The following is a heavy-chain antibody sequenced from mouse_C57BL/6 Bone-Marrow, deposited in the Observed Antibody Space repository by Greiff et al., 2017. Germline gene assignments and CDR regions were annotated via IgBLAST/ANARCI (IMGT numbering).Heavy chain of an antibody. J-gene: IGHJ4*01. CDR1: GIDFSSYW. CDR3: ARDGYYGSSWGAMDY. Sequence: EVQLVESGGGLVQPGGSLKLSCAASGIDFSSYWMSWVRRAPGKGLEWIGEINPDSSTINYAPSLKEKFIISRDNANNTLYQQMSKVRSEDTALYYCARDGYYGSSWGAMDYWGQGASVTVSS. D-gene: IGHD1-1*01. CDR2: INPDSSTI. V-gene: IGHV4-1*01.